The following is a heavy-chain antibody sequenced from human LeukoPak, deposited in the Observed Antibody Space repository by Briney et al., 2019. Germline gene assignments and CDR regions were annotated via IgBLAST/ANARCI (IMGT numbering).Heavy chain of an antibody. V-gene: IGHV4-34*01. CDR3: ARDIVVVPAAKTYYMDV. CDR1: GGSFSGYY. Sequence: SETLSLTCAVYGGSFSGYYWSWIRQPPGKGLEWIGEINHSGSTNYNPSLKSRVTISVDTSKNQFSLKLSSVTAADTAVYYCARDIVVVPAAKTYYMDVWGKGTTVTVSS. CDR2: INHSGST. D-gene: IGHD2-2*01. J-gene: IGHJ6*03.